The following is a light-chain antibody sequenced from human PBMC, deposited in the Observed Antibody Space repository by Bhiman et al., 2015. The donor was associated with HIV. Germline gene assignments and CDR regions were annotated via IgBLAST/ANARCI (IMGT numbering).Light chain of an antibody. CDR3: SSYTRSSTYV. CDR2: DVT. J-gene: IGLJ1*01. CDR1: SSDVGAYNY. Sequence: QSALTQPASVSGSPGQSIAISCTGTSSDVGAYNYVSWYQQHPGKAPKLVIYDVTNRPSGVSDRFSGSKSGNTASLTISGLQAEDEADYYCSSYTRSSTYVFGTGTKVTVL. V-gene: IGLV2-14*03.